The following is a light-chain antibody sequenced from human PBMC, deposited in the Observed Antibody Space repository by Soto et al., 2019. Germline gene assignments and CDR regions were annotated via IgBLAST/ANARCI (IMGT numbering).Light chain of an antibody. CDR1: SSNIGAGYD. Sequence: QAVVTQPPSVSGAPGQRVTISCTGSSSNIGAGYDVNWYQQLPGTAPKLLIYVNSNRPSGVPDRFSGSKSGTSASLAITGLQAEDEADYYCQSYDSSLSGFYVFGTGTKLTVL. CDR3: QSYDSSLSGFYV. J-gene: IGLJ1*01. CDR2: VNS. V-gene: IGLV1-40*01.